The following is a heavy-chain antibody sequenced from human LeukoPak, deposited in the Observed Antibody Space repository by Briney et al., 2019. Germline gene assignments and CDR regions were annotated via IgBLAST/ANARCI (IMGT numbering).Heavy chain of an antibody. V-gene: IGHV3-30*03. CDR3: ARERLAGRYFDY. J-gene: IGHJ4*02. Sequence: GGSLRLSCAASGFTFTSYVMHWVRQAPGKGLQWVALISYDGSNKYYADSVKGRFTISRDNSKNTLYLQMNSLRAKDTAVYYCARERLAGRYFDYWGQGTLVTVSS. CDR2: ISYDGSNK. D-gene: IGHD4-17*01. CDR1: GFTFTSYV.